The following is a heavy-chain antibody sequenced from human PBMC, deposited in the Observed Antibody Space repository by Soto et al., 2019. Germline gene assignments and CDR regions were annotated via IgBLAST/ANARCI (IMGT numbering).Heavy chain of an antibody. CDR3: AAELGFGKLSVV. V-gene: IGHV1-69*01. CDR2: IIPLFGTT. D-gene: IGHD3-10*01. Sequence: QVQVVQSGVEVRRLGSSVKVSCKASGDTFKNCVISWVRQAPGQGLEWMGGIIPLFGTTDFAQRFQGRLTITTDESTTTAYMELSRLRSEDTATYYCAAELGFGKLSVVWGQGTTVIVSS. CDR1: GDTFKNCV. J-gene: IGHJ6*02.